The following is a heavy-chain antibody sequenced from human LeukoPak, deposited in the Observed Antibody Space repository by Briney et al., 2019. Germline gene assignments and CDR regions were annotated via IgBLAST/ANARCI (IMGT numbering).Heavy chain of an antibody. D-gene: IGHD3-10*01. CDR3: AKNYYGSGSYLYYFDY. Sequence: GGSLRLSCAASGFTFSNYAMSWVRQAPGKGLEWVSAISGSGGSTYYADSVKGRFTISRDNSKNTLYLQMNSLRAEDTAVYYCAKNYYGSGSYLYYFDYWGQGTLVTVSS. CDR2: ISGSGGST. J-gene: IGHJ4*02. V-gene: IGHV3-23*01. CDR1: GFTFSNYA.